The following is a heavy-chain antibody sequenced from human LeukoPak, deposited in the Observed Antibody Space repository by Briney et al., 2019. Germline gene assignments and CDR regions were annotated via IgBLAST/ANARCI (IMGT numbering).Heavy chain of an antibody. CDR2: INPNSGGT. CDR3: ARADRLDGSPYLIGP. D-gene: IGHD1-26*01. Sequence: ASVKVSCKTSGYSFTDYYMHWVRQAPGQGLEWMEWINPNSGGTSTAQKFQGRITMTRDTSITTVYMEVSWLTSDDTAIYYCARADRLDGSPYLIGPWGQGTLVTVSS. CDR1: GYSFTDYY. V-gene: IGHV1-2*02. J-gene: IGHJ5*02.